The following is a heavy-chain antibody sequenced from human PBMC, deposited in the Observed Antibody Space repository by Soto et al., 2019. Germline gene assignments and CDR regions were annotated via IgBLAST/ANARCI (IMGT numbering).Heavy chain of an antibody. CDR2: ISWNSGSI. V-gene: IGHV3-9*01. J-gene: IGHJ4*02. CDR3: AKDIWITANWNPGFDY. Sequence: EVQLVESGGGLVQPGRSLRLSCAASGFTFDDYAMHWVRQAPGKGLEWVSGISWNSGSIGYADSVKGRFTISRDNAKKSLYLQMNSLRAEDKALYYCAKDIWITANWNPGFDYWGQGTLVTVSS. D-gene: IGHD1-1*01. CDR1: GFTFDDYA.